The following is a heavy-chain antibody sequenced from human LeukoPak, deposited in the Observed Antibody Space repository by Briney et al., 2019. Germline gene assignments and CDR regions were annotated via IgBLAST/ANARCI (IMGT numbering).Heavy chain of an antibody. Sequence: GSLRLSCAASGFTFSNAWMSWIRQPPGKGLEWIGEINHSGSTNYNPSLKSRVTISVDTSKNQFSLKLSSVTAADTAVYYCARDSHPGSNYYDSSGYPKYYFDYWGQGTLVTVSS. CDR3: ARDSHPGSNYYDSSGYPKYYFDY. J-gene: IGHJ4*02. D-gene: IGHD3-22*01. CDR2: INHSGST. CDR1: GFTFSNAW. V-gene: IGHV4-34*01.